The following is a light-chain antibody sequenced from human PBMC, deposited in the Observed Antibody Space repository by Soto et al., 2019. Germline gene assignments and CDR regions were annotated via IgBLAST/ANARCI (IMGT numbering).Light chain of an antibody. CDR2: AAS. CDR3: QQYTRSPRA. J-gene: IGKJ1*01. CDR1: QRISSTF. V-gene: IGKV3-20*01. Sequence: EIVLTQSPGTLSLSPGERATLSCRVSQRISSTFVAWYQQKPGQAPRLLIYAASSRATGIPDRFSGSGSGTDYTLTISRLEPEDFALYYCQQYTRSPRAFGQGTKVEI.